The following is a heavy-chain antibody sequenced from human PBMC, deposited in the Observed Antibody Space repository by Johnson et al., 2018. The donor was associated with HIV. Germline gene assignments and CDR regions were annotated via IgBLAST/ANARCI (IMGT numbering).Heavy chain of an antibody. D-gene: IGHD2-15*01. CDR3: AAGGAFEL. CDR1: GFTFSSYA. J-gene: IGHJ3*01. CDR2: ISYDGSNK. Sequence: QVQLVESGGGVVQPGRSLRLSCAASGFTFSSYAMHWVRQAPGKGLEWVAVISYDGSNKYYADSVKGRFTISRDNAKNSLYLQMNSLRAEDTARYYCAAGGAFELWGQGTMVMVSS. V-gene: IGHV3-30-3*01.